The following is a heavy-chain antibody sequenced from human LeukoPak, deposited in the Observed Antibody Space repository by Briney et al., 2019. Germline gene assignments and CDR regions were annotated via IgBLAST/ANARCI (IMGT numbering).Heavy chain of an antibody. CDR3: ASAYSSSSLIFAAFDI. Sequence: ASVKVSCKASGYTFTSYGISWVRQAPGQGLEWMGWISAYNGNTNYAQKLQGRVTMTTDTSTSTAYMELRSLRSDDTAVYYRASAYSSSSLIFAAFDIWGQGTMVTVSS. CDR1: GYTFTSYG. CDR2: ISAYNGNT. J-gene: IGHJ3*02. V-gene: IGHV1-18*01. D-gene: IGHD6-6*01.